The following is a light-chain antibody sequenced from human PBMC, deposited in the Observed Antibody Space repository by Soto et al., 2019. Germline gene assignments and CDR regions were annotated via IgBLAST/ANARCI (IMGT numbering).Light chain of an antibody. CDR2: GAS. CDR1: QSVSSSY. J-gene: IGKJ5*01. Sequence: EIVLTQSPGTLSLSPGVRATLSCRASQSVSSSYFAWYQQEPGQAPRLLIYGASSRATGIPDRFSGSGSGTDFTLTISRLEPEDFAVYYCQQYGSSREITFGQGTRLEN. CDR3: QQYGSSREIT. V-gene: IGKV3-20*01.